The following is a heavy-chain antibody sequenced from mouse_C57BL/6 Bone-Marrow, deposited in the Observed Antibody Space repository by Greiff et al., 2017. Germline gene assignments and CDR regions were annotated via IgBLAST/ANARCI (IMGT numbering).Heavy chain of an antibody. CDR1: GFTFSSYG. V-gene: IGHV5-6*02. J-gene: IGHJ2*01. CDR3: ARQGRYYFDY. CDR2: ISSGGSYT. Sequence: EVMLVESGGDFVKPGGSLKLSCAASGFTFSSYGMSWVRQTPDKRLEWVATISSGGSYTYYPDSVQGRFTISRDNAKNTLYLQMSSLKSEDTAMYSCARQGRYYFDYWGQGTTLTVSS.